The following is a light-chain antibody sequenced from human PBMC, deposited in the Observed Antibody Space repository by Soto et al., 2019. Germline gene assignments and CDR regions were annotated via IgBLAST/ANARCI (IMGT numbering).Light chain of an antibody. CDR3: AAWDDSLNGYV. CDR2: SNS. Sequence: QSVLTQPPSASGTPGQRVTISCSGSSSNIGSNTVNWYQQLPGTAPKLLIYSNSQRPSGVPDRFSGSKSGTSASLAISGLQPEDEADYYCAAWDDSLNGYVFGTGTQLTVL. CDR1: SSNIGSNT. J-gene: IGLJ1*01. V-gene: IGLV1-44*01.